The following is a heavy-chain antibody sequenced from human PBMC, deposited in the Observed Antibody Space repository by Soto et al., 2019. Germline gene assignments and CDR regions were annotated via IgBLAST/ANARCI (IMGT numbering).Heavy chain of an antibody. D-gene: IGHD4-17*01. Sequence: SETLSLTCTVSGGSISSGGYYWSWIRQHPGKGLEWIGYIYYSGSTYYNPSLKSRVTISVDTSKNQFSLKLSSVTAADTAVYYCARDRDGESTDCFDYWGQGTLVTVSS. CDR2: IYYSGST. J-gene: IGHJ4*02. CDR1: GGSISSGGYY. CDR3: ARDRDGESTDCFDY. V-gene: IGHV4-31*03.